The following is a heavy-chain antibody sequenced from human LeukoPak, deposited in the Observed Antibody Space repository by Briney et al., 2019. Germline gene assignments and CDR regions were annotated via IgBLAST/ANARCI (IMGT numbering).Heavy chain of an antibody. CDR1: GFTFTSYG. V-gene: IGHV1-18*01. D-gene: IGHD1-26*01. CDR2: IKGYNGDT. Sequence: GGSLRLSCAASGFTFTSYGISWVRQAPGQGLEWMGWIKGYNGDTNYAQKFQGRVTMTTDTSTSTAYMELRSLRSDDTAVYYCAREGGIVGALDYWGQGTLVTVSS. J-gene: IGHJ4*02. CDR3: AREGGIVGALDY.